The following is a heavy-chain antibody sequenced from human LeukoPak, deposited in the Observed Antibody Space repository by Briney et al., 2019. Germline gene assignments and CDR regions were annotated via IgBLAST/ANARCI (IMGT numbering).Heavy chain of an antibody. CDR3: AREKSGYGEDNWFDP. CDR1: GGSISSGGYY. V-gene: IGHV4-31*03. D-gene: IGHD4-17*01. CDR2: IYYSGST. J-gene: IGHJ5*02. Sequence: SQTLSLTCTVSGGSISSGGYYWSWIRQHPGKGQEWIGYIYYSGSTYYNPSLKSRVTISVDTSKNQFSLKLSSVTAADTAVYYCAREKSGYGEDNWFDPWGQGTPVTVSS.